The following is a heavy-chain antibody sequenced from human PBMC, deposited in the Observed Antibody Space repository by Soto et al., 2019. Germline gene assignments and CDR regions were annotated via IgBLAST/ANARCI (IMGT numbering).Heavy chain of an antibody. J-gene: IGHJ4*02. D-gene: IGHD3-10*01. V-gene: IGHV4-31*03. CDR1: GGSVSSDRYY. Sequence: QVQLQESGPGLVKPSQTLSLTCTVSGGSVSSDRYYWCWVRQLQGKGLDWIGRVYYTGSTFCESSLKRRVIISLDPSRNQFTLKMASVTAADTAVYYCAREISGAAGTTDYFDYWGQGALVTVSS. CDR2: VYYTGST. CDR3: AREISGAAGTTDYFDY.